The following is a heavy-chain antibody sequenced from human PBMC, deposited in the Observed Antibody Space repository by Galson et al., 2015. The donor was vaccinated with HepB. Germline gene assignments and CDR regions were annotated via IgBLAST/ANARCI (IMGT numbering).Heavy chain of an antibody. V-gene: IGHV3-30-3*01. Sequence: SLRLSCAASGFTFSSYAMHWVRQAPGKGLEWVALISHDGSNKYYADSVKGRFTISRDNSKTTLCLQMNSLRAEDTAAYYCARDFKRYYDFWSGYFRRGGSTGYYYGMDVWGQGTTVTVSS. CDR2: ISHDGSNK. J-gene: IGHJ6*02. CDR3: ARDFKRYYDFWSGYFRRGGSTGYYYGMDV. CDR1: GFTFSSYA. D-gene: IGHD3-3*01.